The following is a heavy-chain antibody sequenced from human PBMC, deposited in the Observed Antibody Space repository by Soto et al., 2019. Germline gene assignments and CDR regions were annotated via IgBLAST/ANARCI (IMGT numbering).Heavy chain of an antibody. CDR2: IIPISGTA. J-gene: IGHJ6*02. CDR3: ARSQGSSTSLEIYYYYYYGMDV. V-gene: IGHV1-69*01. D-gene: IGHD2-2*01. CDR1: GSTFSSYA. Sequence: QVQLVQSGAEVKKPGSSVKVSCKASGSTFSSYAISWVRQAPGQGLEWMGGIIPISGTANYAQKIQGRVTITADESTSTAYMELSSLRSEDTAVYYCARSQGSSTSLEIYYYYYYGMDVWGQGTTVTVSS.